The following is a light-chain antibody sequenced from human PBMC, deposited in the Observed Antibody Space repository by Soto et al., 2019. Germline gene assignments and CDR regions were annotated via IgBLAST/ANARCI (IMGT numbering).Light chain of an antibody. Sequence: EIVLTQSPGTLSLSPGERATLSCRASQSVSSSYLAWYQQKPGQAPRLLIYGASSRATGIPDRFSGSGSGTDFTLTISRLEAEELSVYYCQQYGISPPFGGGTKVDIK. V-gene: IGKV3-20*01. J-gene: IGKJ4*01. CDR1: QSVSSSY. CDR3: QQYGISPP. CDR2: GAS.